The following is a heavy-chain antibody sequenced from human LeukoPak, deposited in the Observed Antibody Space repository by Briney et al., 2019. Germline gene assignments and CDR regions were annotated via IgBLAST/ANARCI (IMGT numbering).Heavy chain of an antibody. CDR1: GFTFSSYG. J-gene: IGHJ6*03. D-gene: IGHD6-19*01. Sequence: GGSLRPSCTASGFTFSSYGMHWVRQAPGKGLEWVALISHDGSNKYYADSVKGRFTISRDNSKNTLYLQMNSLRAEDTAVYYCAKGEAYSSGWYHPSYYYYYMDVWGKGTTATVSS. V-gene: IGHV3-30*18. CDR3: AKGEAYSSGWYHPSYYYYYMDV. CDR2: ISHDGSNK.